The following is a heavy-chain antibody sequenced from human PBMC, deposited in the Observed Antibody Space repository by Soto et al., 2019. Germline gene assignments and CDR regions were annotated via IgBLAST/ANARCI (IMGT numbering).Heavy chain of an antibody. CDR3: ARSSSSFSNWFDP. J-gene: IGHJ5*02. CDR1: GGTFSSYA. D-gene: IGHD6-13*01. CDR2: IIPIFGTA. V-gene: IGHV1-69*13. Sequence: GASVKVSCKASGGTFSSYAISWVRQAPGQGLEWMGGIIPIFGTANYAQKFQGRVTSTADESTCTAYMELSSLRSEDTAVYYCARSSSSFSNWFDPWGQGTLVTVSS.